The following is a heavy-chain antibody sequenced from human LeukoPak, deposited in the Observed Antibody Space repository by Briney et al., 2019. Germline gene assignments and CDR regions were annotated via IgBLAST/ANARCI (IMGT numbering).Heavy chain of an antibody. V-gene: IGHV3-74*01. J-gene: IGHJ4*02. CDR3: ARVTHYFASGSLAIYYFDY. CDR2: INYDGSTT. Sequence: PGGSLRLSCAASGFTFNNYWMHWVRQAPGKGLVWVSRINYDGSTTTYADSVKGRFTISRDNAKNTLYMQMNSPRAEDTAVYYCARVTHYFASGSLAIYYFDYWGQGTLVTVSS. CDR1: GFTFNNYW. D-gene: IGHD3-10*01.